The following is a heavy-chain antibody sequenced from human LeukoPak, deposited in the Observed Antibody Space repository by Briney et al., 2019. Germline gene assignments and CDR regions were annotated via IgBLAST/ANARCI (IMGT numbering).Heavy chain of an antibody. CDR3: ARAPMGVAPLY. CDR2: MNPVSGNA. D-gene: IGHD1-26*01. V-gene: IGHV1-8*01. Sequence: ASVKVSCKASGYTFTNFDINWVRQAPGQGLEWMGWMNPVSGNAGSAQKFQGRVSLTRDTSITTAYMELSSLRSDDTAFYYCARAPMGVAPLYWGQGTLVTVSS. J-gene: IGHJ4*02. CDR1: GYTFTNFD.